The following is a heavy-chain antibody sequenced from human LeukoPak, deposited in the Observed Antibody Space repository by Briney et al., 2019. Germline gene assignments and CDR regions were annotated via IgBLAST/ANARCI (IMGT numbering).Heavy chain of an antibody. CDR1: GGTFSSYA. V-gene: IGHV1-69*04. D-gene: IGHD5-18*01. CDR3: ARDGVDTAMVTIDY. Sequence: SVKVSCKASGGTFSSYAISWVRQAPGQGPEWMGRIIPILGIANYAQKFQGRVTITADKSTSTAYMELSSLSSEDTAVYYCARDGVDTAMVTIDYWGQGTLVTVSS. CDR2: IIPILGIA. J-gene: IGHJ4*02.